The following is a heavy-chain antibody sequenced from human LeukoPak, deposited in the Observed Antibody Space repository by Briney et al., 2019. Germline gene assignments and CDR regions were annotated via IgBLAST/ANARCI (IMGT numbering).Heavy chain of an antibody. Sequence: SETLSLNCTVYGSSIISGYYWAWIRQPPGKGLEFIGSIYQSVNTDSNTYHNPSLRSRFTISVDTSKNQFSLKVTSVTAADTAVYYCARGTSWFDPWGQGTLVTVSS. D-gene: IGHD3-10*01. CDR2: IYQS. CDR1: GSSIISGYY. V-gene: IGHV4-38-2*02. CDR3: ARGTSWFDP. J-gene: IGHJ5*02.